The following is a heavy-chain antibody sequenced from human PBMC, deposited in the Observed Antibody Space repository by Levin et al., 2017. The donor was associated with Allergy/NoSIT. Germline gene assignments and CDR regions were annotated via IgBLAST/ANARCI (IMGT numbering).Heavy chain of an antibody. CDR3: AKDPDIVVVVAATYFDY. CDR1: GSTFSSYA. V-gene: IGHV3-23*01. Sequence: GGSLRLSCAASGSTFSSYAMSWVRQAPGKGLEWVSAISGSGGSTYYADSVKGRFTISRDNSKNTLYLQMNSLRAEDTAVYYCAKDPDIVVVVAATYFDYWGQGTLVTVSS. CDR2: ISGSGGST. D-gene: IGHD2-15*01. J-gene: IGHJ4*02.